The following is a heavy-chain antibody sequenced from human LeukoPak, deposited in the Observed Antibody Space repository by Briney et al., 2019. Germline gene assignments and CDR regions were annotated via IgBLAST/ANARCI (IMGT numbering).Heavy chain of an antibody. CDR2: IKQDGSEK. D-gene: IGHD1-26*01. Sequence: GGSLRLSCAASGFTFSSYWMSWVRQAPGKGLEWVANIKQDGSEKYYVDSVKGRFTISRDNAKNSLYLQMNSLRAEDTAVYYCARDPGGSYGGRGYFDYWGQGTLVTVSS. CDR3: ARDPGGSYGGRGYFDY. V-gene: IGHV3-7*01. CDR1: GFTFSSYW. J-gene: IGHJ4*02.